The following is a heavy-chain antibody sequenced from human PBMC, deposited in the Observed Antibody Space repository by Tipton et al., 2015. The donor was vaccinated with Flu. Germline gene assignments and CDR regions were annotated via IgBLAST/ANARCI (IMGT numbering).Heavy chain of an antibody. CDR2: ISWNSGSI. D-gene: IGHD5-18*01. J-gene: IGHJ4*02. CDR3: ARDMGYSYDVAMGSDY. V-gene: IGHV3-9*01. Sequence: SLRLSCAASGFTFDDYAMHWVRQAPGKGLEWVSGISWNSGSIGYADSVKGRFTISRDNAKNSLYLQMNSLRLEDTALYHCARDMGYSYDVAMGSDYWGQGTLVTVSS. CDR1: GFTFDDYA.